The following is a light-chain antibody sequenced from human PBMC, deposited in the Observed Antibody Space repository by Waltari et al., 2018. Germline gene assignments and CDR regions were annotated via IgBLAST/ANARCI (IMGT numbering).Light chain of an antibody. CDR3: QQYDGEVVT. CDR1: QSVTSIS. J-gene: IGKJ4*01. Sequence: GERATLSCRASQSVTSISLTWYQKKVGQAPRLLIYGTSSRATGIPDRFSGSGSGTEFTLTISRLEPEDFAVYYCQQYDGEVVTFGGGTKVEI. V-gene: IGKV3-20*01. CDR2: GTS.